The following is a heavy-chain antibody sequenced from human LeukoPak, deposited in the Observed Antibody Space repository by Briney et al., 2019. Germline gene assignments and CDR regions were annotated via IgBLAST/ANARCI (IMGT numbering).Heavy chain of an antibody. CDR2: INPNSGGT. V-gene: IGHV1-2*06. Sequence: ASVKVSCKASGYTFTGYYMHWVRQAPGQGLEWMGRINPNSGGTNYAQKFQGRVTMTRDTSISTAYMELSRLRSDDTAVYYCAARDYGDYPYYFDYWGPGTLGTVSS. D-gene: IGHD4-17*01. CDR3: AARDYGDYPYYFDY. CDR1: GYTFTGYY. J-gene: IGHJ4*02.